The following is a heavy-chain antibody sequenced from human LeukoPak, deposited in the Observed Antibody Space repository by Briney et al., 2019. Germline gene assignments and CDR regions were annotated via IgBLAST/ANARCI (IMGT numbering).Heavy chain of an antibody. Sequence: TGGSLRLSCAASGFPFSDYYMSWIRQAPGQGLEWVSYIGGSGTDIYHADSMEGRFTISRDNSKNSLYLQMNSLRVEDTAIYYCARGFDCSPASCSCMDVWGQGTTVTVSS. J-gene: IGHJ6*02. CDR2: IGGSGTDI. V-gene: IGHV3-11*01. CDR1: GFPFSDYY. D-gene: IGHD2-21*01. CDR3: ARGFDCSPASCSCMDV.